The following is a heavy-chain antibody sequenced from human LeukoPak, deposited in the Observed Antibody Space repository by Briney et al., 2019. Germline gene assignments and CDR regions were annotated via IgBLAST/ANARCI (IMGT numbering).Heavy chain of an antibody. D-gene: IGHD4-17*01. CDR1: GGSFSGYY. J-gene: IGHJ6*02. CDR3: AMGYGDYKNPIYYYYGMDV. V-gene: IGHV4-34*01. Sequence: SETLSLTCAVYGGSFSGYYWSWIRQPPGKGLEWIGEINHSGSTNYNPSLKSRVTISVDTSKNQFSLKLSSVTAADTAVYYCAMGYGDYKNPIYYYYGMDVWGQGTTVTVSS. CDR2: INHSGST.